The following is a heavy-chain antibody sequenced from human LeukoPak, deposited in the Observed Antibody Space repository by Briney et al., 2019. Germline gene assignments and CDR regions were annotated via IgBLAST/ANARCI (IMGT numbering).Heavy chain of an antibody. D-gene: IGHD3-22*01. CDR2: IYHSGST. V-gene: IGHV4-30-2*01. CDR1: GGSISSGGYY. J-gene: IGHJ4*02. Sequence: SQTLSLTCTVSGGSISSGGYYWSWIRQPPGKGLEWIGYIYHSGSTYYNPSLKSRVTISVDRSKNQFSLKLSSVTAADTAVYYCARDYYDSSGYRVGYYFDYWGQGTLVTVSS. CDR3: ARDYYDSSGYRVGYYFDY.